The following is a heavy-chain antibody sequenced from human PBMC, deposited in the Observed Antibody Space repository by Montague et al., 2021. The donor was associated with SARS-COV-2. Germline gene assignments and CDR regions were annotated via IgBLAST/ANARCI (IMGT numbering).Heavy chain of an antibody. D-gene: IGHD1-26*01. Sequence: SLRLSCAASGFTFSNFAMHWVRQAPGKGLEWVAHISNDGSKKLYADSVKGRLTISRDNSKNTLYMEMNSPRVEDTAVYYCARGRRVSGSYPFDYWGQGTLVTVSS. CDR3: ARGRRVSGSYPFDY. V-gene: IGHV3-30-3*01. CDR1: GFTFSNFA. J-gene: IGHJ4*02. CDR2: ISNDGSKK.